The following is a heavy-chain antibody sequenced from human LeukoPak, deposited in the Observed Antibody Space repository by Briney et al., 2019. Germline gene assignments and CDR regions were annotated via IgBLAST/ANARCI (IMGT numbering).Heavy chain of an antibody. CDR3: ARAGAGAGVY. CDR1: GGSISSGDYY. CDR2: IDYSGST. Sequence: PSETLSLTCTVSGGSISSGDYYWSWSRQHPGEGLEWIGFIDYSGSTYHNPSLKSRVTISVDTSKNQFSLRLSSVTAADTAVYYCARAGAGAGVYWGQGTLVTVSS. V-gene: IGHV4-31*03. J-gene: IGHJ4*02. D-gene: IGHD6-13*01.